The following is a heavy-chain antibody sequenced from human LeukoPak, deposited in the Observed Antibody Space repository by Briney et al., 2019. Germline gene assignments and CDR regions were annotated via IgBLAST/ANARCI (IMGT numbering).Heavy chain of an antibody. V-gene: IGHV3-74*01. J-gene: IGHJ4*02. CDR2: IHSDGSSP. D-gene: IGHD2-2*01. Sequence: GGSLRLSCVASGFTFSSSWMHWVRQAPGKGLVWVSRIHSDGSSPTYADSVKGRFTISRDNAKNTLYLQMNSLRAEDTAIYYCAKRTSGAIDYWGQGTLITVSS. CDR3: AKRTSGAIDY. CDR1: GFTFSSSW.